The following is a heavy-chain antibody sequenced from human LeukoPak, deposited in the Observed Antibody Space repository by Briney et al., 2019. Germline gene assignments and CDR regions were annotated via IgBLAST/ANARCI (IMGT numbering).Heavy chain of an antibody. CDR3: ARPDRLLRYFDWACPY. Sequence: ASVKVSCKASGYTFTSYDINWVRQATGQGLEWMGWMNPNSGNTGYAQKFQGRVTMTRDTSISTAYMELSRLRSDDTAVYYCARPDRLLRYFDWACPYWGQGTLVTVSS. CDR1: GYTFTSYD. V-gene: IGHV1-8*01. D-gene: IGHD3-9*01. CDR2: MNPNSGNT. J-gene: IGHJ4*02.